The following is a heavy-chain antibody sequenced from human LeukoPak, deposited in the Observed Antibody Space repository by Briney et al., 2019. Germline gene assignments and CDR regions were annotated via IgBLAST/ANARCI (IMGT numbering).Heavy chain of an antibody. CDR2: INAGGGST. CDR3: ARGGLESPWSGYNAPDF. D-gene: IGHD3-3*01. CDR1: GFIFSNFD. V-gene: IGHV3-64*02. J-gene: IGHJ4*02. Sequence: GGSLRLSCAASGFIFSNFDMYWVRQAPGKGLEYVSSINAGGGSTYYAASVKGRFTIPRDAVKDTLYLQMGSVRIEDTAVYYCARGGLESPWSGYNAPDFWGQGTLVAVSS.